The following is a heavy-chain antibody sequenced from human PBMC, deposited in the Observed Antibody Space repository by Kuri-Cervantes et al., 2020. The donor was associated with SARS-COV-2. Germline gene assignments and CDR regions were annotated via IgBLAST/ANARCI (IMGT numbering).Heavy chain of an antibody. D-gene: IGHD3-22*01. V-gene: IGHV4-34*01. CDR2: INHSGST. CDR1: GGSFSGYY. J-gene: IGHJ4*02. Sequence: SETLSLTCAVYGGSFSGYYWSWIRQPPGKGLEWIGEINHSGSTNYNPSLKSRVTISVDTSKNQFSLKLSSVTAADTAVYYCARDGDTMIVPNQDSAFDYWGQGTRVTSSS. CDR3: ARDGDTMIVPNQDSAFDY.